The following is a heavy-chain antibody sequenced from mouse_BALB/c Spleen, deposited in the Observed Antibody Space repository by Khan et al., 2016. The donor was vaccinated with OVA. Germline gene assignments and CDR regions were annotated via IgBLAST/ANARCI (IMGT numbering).Heavy chain of an antibody. Sequence: QVQLQQPGPELEKPGALVKISCKASGYTFTSYDINWVKQRPGQGLEWIGWIYPGDGSTKYNEKFKGKATLTADNSSSTAYMQLSSLTSENSAVYFCARGYRDSMDYWGQGTSVTVSS. D-gene: IGHD3-1*01. CDR3: ARGYRDSMDY. V-gene: IGHV1S56*01. CDR2: IYPGDGST. CDR1: GYTFTSYD. J-gene: IGHJ4*01.